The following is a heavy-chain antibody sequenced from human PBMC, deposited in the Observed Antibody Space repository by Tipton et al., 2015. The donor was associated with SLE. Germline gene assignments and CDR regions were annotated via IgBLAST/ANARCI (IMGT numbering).Heavy chain of an antibody. Sequence: LRLSCTVSGGSISSGSYYWSWIRQPAGKGLEWIGRIYTSGSTNYNPSLKSRVTISVDTSKNRFSLKLTSVTAADTAVYYCARERTITGTTPDYWGQGTLVTVSS. D-gene: IGHD1-7*01. CDR2: IYTSGST. CDR1: GGSISSGSYY. J-gene: IGHJ4*02. V-gene: IGHV4-61*02. CDR3: ARERTITGTTPDY.